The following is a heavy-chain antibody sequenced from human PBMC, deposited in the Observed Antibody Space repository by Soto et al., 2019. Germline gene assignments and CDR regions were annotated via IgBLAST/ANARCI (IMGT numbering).Heavy chain of an antibody. J-gene: IGHJ5*02. CDR1: GGSINNGHFY. Sequence: QLQLQESGPGLVKPSQTLSLTCTVSGGSINNGHFYWGWIRQPPGKGLVWIGYVYFPGTTYLNPSLKSQIKMSFETSKNQFPLKLSSVTAEDTAVSYCVRGYYYGSGRLHWFDPWGKGTLVTVSS. CDR3: VRGYYYGSGRLHWFDP. CDR2: VYFPGTT. D-gene: IGHD3-10*01. V-gene: IGHV4-30-4*01.